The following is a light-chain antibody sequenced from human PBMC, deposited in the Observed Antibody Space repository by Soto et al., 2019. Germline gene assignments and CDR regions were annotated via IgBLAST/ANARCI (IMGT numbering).Light chain of an antibody. CDR2: GVS. J-gene: IGKJ5*01. CDR3: QQVYSYPIT. V-gene: IGKV1-9*01. CDR1: QVISSY. Sequence: DIQLTQSPSFLSASVGDRVTITCRASQVISSYLAWYQQRPGKAPKLLIYGVSTLQSGVPSRFSGSGSGPEFTLTISSLQPEDFATYYCQQVYSYPITFGRGTRLEI.